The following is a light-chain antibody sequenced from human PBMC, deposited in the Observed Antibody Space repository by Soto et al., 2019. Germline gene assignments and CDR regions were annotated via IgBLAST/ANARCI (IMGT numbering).Light chain of an antibody. Sequence: QPVVTQSSPASASPGSSGQLTRTLSSGHCSYIIAWHQQQPGKAPRYLMKLEGSGSYNKGSGVPDRFSGSSSGADRYLTISNLQSEDEADYYCETWDSNTHVFGTGTKVTVL. V-gene: IGLV4-60*03. CDR3: ETWDSNTHV. J-gene: IGLJ1*01. CDR1: SGHCSYI. CDR2: LEGSGSY.